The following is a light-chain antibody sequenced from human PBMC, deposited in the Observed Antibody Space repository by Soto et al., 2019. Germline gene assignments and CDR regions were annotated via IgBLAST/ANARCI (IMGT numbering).Light chain of an antibody. J-gene: IGKJ1*01. CDR1: QSVSNNY. V-gene: IGKV3-20*01. CDR3: QHYGSPGM. CDR2: GAS. Sequence: EMVATQCAVTLSICPEERATLAWIASQSVSNNYVAWYQQKPGQAPRLLIYGASNRATGIPDRFIGSGSGTDLTLTLSRMEPDDFAVYYCQHYGSPGMLGQGTKVDIK.